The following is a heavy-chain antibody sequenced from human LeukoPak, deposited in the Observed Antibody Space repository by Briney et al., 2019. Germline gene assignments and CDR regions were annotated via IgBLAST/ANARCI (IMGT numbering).Heavy chain of an antibody. Sequence: PGGSLRLSCAASGFPLSRSAMSWVRQAPGKGLEWVSNISGSGSGGSTYYADSVKGRFTISRDNSKNTLYLQMNSLRAEDTAVYYCAKSGYNRFVYWGQGTLVTVSS. CDR2: ISGSGSGGST. CDR3: AKSGYNRFVY. J-gene: IGHJ4*02. CDR1: GFPLSRSA. D-gene: IGHD5-24*01. V-gene: IGHV3-23*01.